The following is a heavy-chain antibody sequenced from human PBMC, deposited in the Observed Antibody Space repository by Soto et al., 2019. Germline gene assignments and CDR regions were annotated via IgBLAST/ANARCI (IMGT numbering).Heavy chain of an antibody. V-gene: IGHV1-18*01. CDR2: ISAYNGNT. D-gene: IGHD1-7*01. Sequence: GASVKVSCKASGYTFTSYGISWVRQAPGRGLEWMGWISAYNGNTNYAQKLQGRVTMTTDTSTSTAYMELRSLRSDDTAVYYCARDQYNWNYGYGMDVWGQGTTVTVSS. CDR1: GYTFTSYG. CDR3: ARDQYNWNYGYGMDV. J-gene: IGHJ6*02.